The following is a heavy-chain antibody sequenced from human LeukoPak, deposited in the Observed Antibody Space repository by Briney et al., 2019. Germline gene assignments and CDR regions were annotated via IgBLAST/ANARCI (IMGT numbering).Heavy chain of an antibody. D-gene: IGHD3-10*01. CDR2: INHSGST. CDR3: ARTDRFRVFDI. V-gene: IGHV4-34*01. CDR1: GGSFSGYY. J-gene: IGHJ3*02. Sequence: KPSETLSLTCAVYGGSFSGYYWSWIRQPPGKGLEWIGEINHSGSTNYNPSLKSRVTISVDTSKNQFSLKLSSVTAADTAVYYCARTDRFRVFDIWGQGTMVTVSS.